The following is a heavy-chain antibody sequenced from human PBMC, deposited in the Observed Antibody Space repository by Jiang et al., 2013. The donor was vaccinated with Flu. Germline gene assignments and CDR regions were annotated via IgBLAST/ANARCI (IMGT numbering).Heavy chain of an antibody. V-gene: IGHV1-2*02. D-gene: IGHD3-10*01. CDR1: GYMFISYY. CDR2: INPYTGGT. Sequence: VSCETSGYMFISYYIHWVRQAPGQGLEYMGWINPYTGGTNYTQNFQGRVSMTRDTSVTTAYMLLTRLRSDDTAVYFCARTVGEGVFTMAADYWGQGTLVTVSS. J-gene: IGHJ4*02. CDR3: ARTVGEGVFTMAADY.